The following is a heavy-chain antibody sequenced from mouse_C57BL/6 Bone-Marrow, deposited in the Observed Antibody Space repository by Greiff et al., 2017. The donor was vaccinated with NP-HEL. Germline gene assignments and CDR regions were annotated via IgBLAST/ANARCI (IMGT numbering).Heavy chain of an antibody. V-gene: IGHV5S21*01. J-gene: IGHJ4*01. D-gene: IGHD1-1*01. Sequence: EVKLMESGEGLVKPGGSLKLSCAASGFTFSSYAMSWVRQTPEKRLEWVAYISSGGDYIYYADTVKGRFTISRDNARNTLYLQMSSLKSEDTAMYYCTRRPSTVVSLYAMDYWGQGTSVTVSS. CDR3: TRRPSTVVSLYAMDY. CDR1: GFTFSSYA. CDR2: ISSGGDYI.